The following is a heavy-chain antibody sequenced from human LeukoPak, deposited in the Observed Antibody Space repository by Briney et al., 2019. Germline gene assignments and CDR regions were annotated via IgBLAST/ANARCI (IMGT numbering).Heavy chain of an antibody. CDR2: IYYSGST. D-gene: IGHD2-15*01. V-gene: IGHV4-31*03. Sequence: PSETLSLTCTVSGGSISSGGYYWSWIRQHPGKGLEWIGYIYYSGSTYYNPSLKSRVTISVDTSKNQFSLKLSSVTAADTAVYYCARDRVVAATLYYGMDVWGKGTTVTVSS. CDR3: ARDRVVAATLYYGMDV. CDR1: GGSISSGGYY. J-gene: IGHJ6*04.